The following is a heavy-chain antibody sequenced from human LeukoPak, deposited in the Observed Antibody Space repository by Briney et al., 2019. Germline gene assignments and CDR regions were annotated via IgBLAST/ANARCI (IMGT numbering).Heavy chain of an antibody. V-gene: IGHV4-39*07. CDR1: GGSISSSSYY. CDR2: IYYSGST. CDR3: ARVGLIVVDYYGMDV. J-gene: IGHJ6*02. D-gene: IGHD3-22*01. Sequence: SETLSLTCTVSGGSISSSSYYWGWIRQPPGKGLEWIGSIYYSGSTYYNPSLKSRVTISVDTSKNQFSLKLSSVTAADTAVYYCARVGLIVVDYYGMDVWGQGTTVTVSS.